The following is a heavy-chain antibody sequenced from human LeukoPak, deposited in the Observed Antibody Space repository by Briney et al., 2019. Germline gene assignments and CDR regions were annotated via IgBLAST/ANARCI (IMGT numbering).Heavy chain of an antibody. Sequence: GGSLRLSCAASGFTFSSYAMHWVRQAPGQGLEYVSAISSNGGTTYYANSVKGRFTISRDNSKNTLYLQMGSLRAEDMAVYYCARGQGTSGYSSGWHPGYWGQGTLVTVSS. V-gene: IGHV3-64*01. D-gene: IGHD6-19*01. J-gene: IGHJ4*02. CDR1: GFTFSSYA. CDR2: ISSNGGTT. CDR3: ARGQGTSGYSSGWHPGY.